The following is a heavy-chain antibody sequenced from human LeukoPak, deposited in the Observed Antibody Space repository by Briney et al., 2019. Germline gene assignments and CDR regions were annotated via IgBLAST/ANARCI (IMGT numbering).Heavy chain of an antibody. CDR3: ARHLRGATIYYDN. Sequence: SQTLSLTCTVSGGSISSSSYYWAWIRQPPGKGLEWIASISHSVAIYYNPSLKSRVTISVDTSKSQFSLKLSSVTAADMAVYYCARHLRGATIYYDNWGQGTLVTVSS. J-gene: IGHJ4*02. V-gene: IGHV4-39*01. CDR2: ISHSVAI. D-gene: IGHD1-26*01. CDR1: GGSISSSSYY.